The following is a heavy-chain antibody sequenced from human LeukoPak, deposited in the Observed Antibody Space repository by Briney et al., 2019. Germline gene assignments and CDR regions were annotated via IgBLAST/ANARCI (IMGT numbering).Heavy chain of an antibody. CDR1: EFAFSSFG. CDR2: ISYDGENK. Sequence: GGSLRLSCAASEFAFSSFGMHWVRQAPGKGLEWVVFISYDGENKNYADSVKGRFTISRDNSKNTLHVQMTSLRLEDTAVYYCAKDGGAGYLILDSWGQGTLVTVSS. J-gene: IGHJ4*02. D-gene: IGHD3-9*01. V-gene: IGHV3-30*18. CDR3: AKDGGAGYLILDS.